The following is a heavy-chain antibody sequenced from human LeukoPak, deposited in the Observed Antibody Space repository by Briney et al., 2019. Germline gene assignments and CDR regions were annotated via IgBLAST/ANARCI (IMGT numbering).Heavy chain of an antibody. CDR2: IYYSGST. J-gene: IGHJ4*02. CDR1: GGSISSYY. V-gene: IGHV4-39*07. D-gene: IGHD2-15*01. CDR3: ARVGGYCSGGSEDCFDY. Sequence: PSETLSLTCTVSGGSISSYYWSWIRQPPGKGLEWIGSIYYSGSTYYNPSLKSRVTISVDTSKNQFSLKLSSVTAADTAVYYCARVGGYCSGGSEDCFDYWGQGTLVTVSS.